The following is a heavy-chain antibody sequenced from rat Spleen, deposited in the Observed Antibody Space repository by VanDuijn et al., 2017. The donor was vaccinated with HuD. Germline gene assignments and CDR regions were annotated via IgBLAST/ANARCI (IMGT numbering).Heavy chain of an antibody. CDR2: MSYEGSTT. V-gene: IGHV5-22*01. CDR1: GFTFSDYY. D-gene: IGHD1-11*01. Sequence: EVQVVESGGGLVQPGRSLKLSCAASGFTFSDYYMAWVRQAPKKGLEWVASMSYEGSTTYYGDSVKGRFTISRDNAKSTLYLQMNSLRSEDTATYYCARHGVNYGAYNWFAYWGQGTLVTVSS. J-gene: IGHJ3*01. CDR3: ARHGVNYGAYNWFAY.